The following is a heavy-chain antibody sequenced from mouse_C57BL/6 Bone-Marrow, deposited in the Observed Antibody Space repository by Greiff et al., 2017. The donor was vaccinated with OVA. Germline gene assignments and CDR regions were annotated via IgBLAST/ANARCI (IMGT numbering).Heavy chain of an antibody. CDR3: AKRLWLRRRHYFDY. D-gene: IGHD2-2*01. CDR1: GYTFTDYN. V-gene: IGHV1-22*01. CDR2: INPNNGGT. Sequence: VQLQQSGPELVKPGASVKMSCKASGYTFTDYNMHWVKQSHGKSLEWIGYINPNNGGTSYNQKFKGKATLTVNKSSSTAYMELRSLTSEDSAVYYCAKRLWLRRRHYFDYWGQGTLSQSPQ. J-gene: IGHJ2*01.